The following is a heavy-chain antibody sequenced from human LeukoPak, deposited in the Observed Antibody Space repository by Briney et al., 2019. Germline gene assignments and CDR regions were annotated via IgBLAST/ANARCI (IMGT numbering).Heavy chain of an antibody. D-gene: IGHD3-10*01. CDR1: GDSISSGSYY. J-gene: IGHJ4*02. CDR3: ARDLPDSSGSFYSDY. CDR2: IHHSGNA. Sequence: SETLSLTCTVSGDSISSGSYYWTWIRQHPGKGLERIGYIHHSGNAYYNPSLKSRVTISVDTSKNQFSLKLDSVTAADTAVYYCARDLPDSSGSFYSDYWGQGALVTVSS. V-gene: IGHV4-31*03.